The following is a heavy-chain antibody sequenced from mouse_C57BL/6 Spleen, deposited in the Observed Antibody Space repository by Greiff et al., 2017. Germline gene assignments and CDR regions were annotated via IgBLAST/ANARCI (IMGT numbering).Heavy chain of an antibody. J-gene: IGHJ3*01. Sequence: LQESGPGLVKPSQSLSLTCSVTGYSITSGYYWNWIRQFPGNKLEWMGYISYDGSNNYNPSLKNRISITRDTSKNQFFLKLNSVTTEDTATYYCARDYPGGFAYWGQGTLVTVSA. V-gene: IGHV3-6*01. CDR2: ISYDGSN. CDR3: ARDYPGGFAY. CDR1: GYSITSGYY.